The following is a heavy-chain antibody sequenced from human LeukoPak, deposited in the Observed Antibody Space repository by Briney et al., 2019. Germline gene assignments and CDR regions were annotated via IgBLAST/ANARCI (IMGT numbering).Heavy chain of an antibody. CDR1: GGSISSSNW. CDR2: IYHSGST. CDR3: ARSRTVRGVIINFDY. Sequence: PSGTLSLTCAVSGGSISSSNWWSWVRQPPGKGLEWIGEIYHSGSTNYHPSLKSRVTISVDKSKNQFSLKLSSVTAADTAVYYCARSRTVRGVIINFDYWGQGTLVTVSS. J-gene: IGHJ4*02. D-gene: IGHD3-10*01. V-gene: IGHV4-4*02.